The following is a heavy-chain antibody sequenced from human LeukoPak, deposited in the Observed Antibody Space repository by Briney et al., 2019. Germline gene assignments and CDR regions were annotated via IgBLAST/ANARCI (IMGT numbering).Heavy chain of an antibody. CDR3: ARYGDYRSPSPLIDY. V-gene: IGHV3-7*01. D-gene: IGHD4-17*01. Sequence: PGGSLRLSCAASGFTFSSYWMSWVRQAPGKGLEWVANIKQDGSEKYYVDSVKGRFTISRDNAKNSLYLQMNSLRAEDTAVYYCARYGDYRSPSPLIDYWGQGTLVTVSS. CDR1: GFTFSSYW. J-gene: IGHJ4*02. CDR2: IKQDGSEK.